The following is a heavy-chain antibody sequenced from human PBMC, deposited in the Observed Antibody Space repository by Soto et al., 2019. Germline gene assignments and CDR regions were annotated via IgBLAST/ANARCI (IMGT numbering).Heavy chain of an antibody. J-gene: IGHJ4*02. V-gene: IGHV1-24*01. CDR3: ATDMYSSSWYGFHY. CDR1: GYTLTELS. D-gene: IGHD6-13*01. Sequence: ASVKVSCKVSGYTLTELSMHWVRQAPGKGLEWMGGFDPEDGETIYAQKFQGRVTMTEDTSTDTAYMELSSLRSEDTAVYYCATDMYSSSWYGFHYWGQATLVTVSS. CDR2: FDPEDGET.